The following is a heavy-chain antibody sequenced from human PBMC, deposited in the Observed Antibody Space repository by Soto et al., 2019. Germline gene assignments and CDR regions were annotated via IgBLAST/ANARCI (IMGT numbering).Heavy chain of an antibody. CDR2: INPNSGGT. J-gene: IGHJ4*02. Sequence: ASVKVSCKASGYTFTGYYMHWVRQAPGQGLEWMGWINPNSGGTNYAQKFQGWVTMTRDTSISTAYMELSRLRSDDTAVYYCARDAEQWLDSYYFDYWGQGTQVTV. CDR1: GYTFTGYY. CDR3: ARDAEQWLDSYYFDY. V-gene: IGHV1-2*04. D-gene: IGHD6-19*01.